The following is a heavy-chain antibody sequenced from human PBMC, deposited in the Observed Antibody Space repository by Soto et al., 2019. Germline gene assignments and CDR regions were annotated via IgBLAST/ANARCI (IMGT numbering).Heavy chain of an antibody. Sequence: GGSLRLSCAASGFTFSDYYMSWIRQAPGKGLEGVSYISSSSSYTNYADSVKGRFTLSRDNAKNSLYLQMNSLRAEDTAVYYCARDRSYGVVVVPSASLGERRRERHYKWFDPLGQGTLVTVSS. CDR3: ARDRSYGVVVVPSASLGERRRERHYKWFDP. CDR1: GFTFSDYY. CDR2: ISSSSSYT. J-gene: IGHJ5*02. D-gene: IGHD2-2*01. V-gene: IGHV3-11*06.